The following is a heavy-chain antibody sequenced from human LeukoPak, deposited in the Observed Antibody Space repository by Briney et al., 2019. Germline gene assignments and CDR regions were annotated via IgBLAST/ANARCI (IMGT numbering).Heavy chain of an antibody. V-gene: IGHV3-30*01. J-gene: IGHJ4*02. Sequence: GRSPRLSCAASGFTFSSYAMHWVRQAPGKGLEWVAVISYDGSNKYYADSVKGRFTISRDNSKNTLYLQMNSLRAEDTAVYYCARDPIYIAAAGTGDYWGQGTLVTVSS. D-gene: IGHD6-13*01. CDR1: GFTFSSYA. CDR2: ISYDGSNK. CDR3: ARDPIYIAAAGTGDY.